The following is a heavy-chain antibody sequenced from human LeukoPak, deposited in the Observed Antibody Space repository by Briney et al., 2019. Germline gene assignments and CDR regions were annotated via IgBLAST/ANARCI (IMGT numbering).Heavy chain of an antibody. CDR2: ISYDGGNK. V-gene: IGHV3-30*04. CDR3: AREGGCSGSYRDCYFDY. Sequence: GRSLRLSCAASGFTFSSYAMHWVRQAPGKGLEWVAVISYDGGNKYYADSVKGRFTISRDNSKNTLYLQMNSLRAEDTAVYYCAREGGCSGSYRDCYFDYWGQGTLVTVSS. J-gene: IGHJ4*02. CDR1: GFTFSSYA. D-gene: IGHD1-26*01.